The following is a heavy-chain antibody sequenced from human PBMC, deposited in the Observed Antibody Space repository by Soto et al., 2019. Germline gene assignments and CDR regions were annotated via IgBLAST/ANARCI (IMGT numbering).Heavy chain of an antibody. CDR2: IKNDGSEK. Sequence: ESGGDLVQPRGSLRLSYVASELTFSAYWMSWVRQAPGKGLEWVATIKNDGSEKYYADAVRGRFTLSRDNTKSSFYLELGGLRAEDTAIYYCARGSNQDYWGQGTPVAVSS. J-gene: IGHJ4*02. D-gene: IGHD2-8*01. CDR1: ELTFSAYW. CDR3: ARGSNQDY. V-gene: IGHV3-7*03.